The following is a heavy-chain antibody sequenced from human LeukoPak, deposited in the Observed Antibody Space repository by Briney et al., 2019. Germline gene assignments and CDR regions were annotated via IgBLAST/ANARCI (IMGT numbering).Heavy chain of an antibody. D-gene: IGHD6-6*01. Sequence: SETLSLTCTVSGGSISSSSYYWGWIRQPPGKGLEWIGSLYYSGSTYYNPSLKSRVTISVDTSKNQFSLKLSSVTAADTAVYYCARLASYYFDYWGQGTLVTVSS. V-gene: IGHV4-39*01. CDR3: ARLASYYFDY. J-gene: IGHJ4*02. CDR2: LYYSGST. CDR1: GGSISSSSYY.